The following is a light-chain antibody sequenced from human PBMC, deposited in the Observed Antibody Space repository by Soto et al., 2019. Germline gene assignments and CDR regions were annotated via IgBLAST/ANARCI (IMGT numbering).Light chain of an antibody. CDR1: QSVLYSSNNKNY. J-gene: IGKJ2*01. CDR2: WAS. CDR3: QQYYSIPYT. V-gene: IGKV4-1*01. Sequence: DIVMTQSPDSLAVSLGERATFNCKSSQSVLYSSNNKNYLAWYQQKPRQPPKLLIYWASTRESGVPDRFSGSGSGTDFPLTISSLQAEDVAVYYCQQYYSIPYTFGQGTKLEIK.